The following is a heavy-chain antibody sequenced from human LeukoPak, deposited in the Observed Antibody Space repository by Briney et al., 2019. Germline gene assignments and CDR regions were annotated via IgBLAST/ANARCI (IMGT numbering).Heavy chain of an antibody. CDR2: LSYSGST. D-gene: IGHD3-10*01. CDR3: ARRGAVLLWFGDRDNWFDP. CDR1: GDSISSYY. V-gene: IGHV4-59*12. J-gene: IGHJ5*02. Sequence: SETLSLTCTVSGDSISSYYWNWIRQPPGKGLEWIGYLSYSGSTNYNPSLRNRVTISVDTSKNQFSLKLSSVTAADTAVYYCARRGAVLLWFGDRDNWFDPWGQGTLVTVSS.